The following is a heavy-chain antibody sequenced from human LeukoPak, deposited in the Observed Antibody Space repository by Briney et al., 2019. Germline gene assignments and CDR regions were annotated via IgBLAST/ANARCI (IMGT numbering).Heavy chain of an antibody. CDR1: GGSISSYY. J-gene: IGHJ2*01. Sequence: SETLSLTCTVSGGSISSYYWSWIRQPPGKGLEWIGYIYYSGSTNYNPSLKSRVTISVDTSKNQFSLKLSPVTAADTAVYYCARAGGNPSYFDLWGRGTLVTVSS. CDR3: ARAGGNPSYFDL. V-gene: IGHV4-59*01. CDR2: IYYSGST. D-gene: IGHD4-23*01.